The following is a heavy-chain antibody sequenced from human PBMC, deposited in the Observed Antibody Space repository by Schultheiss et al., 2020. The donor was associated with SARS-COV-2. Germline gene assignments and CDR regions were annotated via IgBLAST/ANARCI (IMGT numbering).Heavy chain of an antibody. D-gene: IGHD1-1*01. J-gene: IGHJ4*02. Sequence: ASVKVSCKASGYTFTSYPIYWVRRAPGQRLEWMGWISAYNGNTNYAQKLQGRVTMTTDTSTSTAYMELRSLTSDDTAVYYCARGHDPVTYPYYFDYWGQGALVTVSS. CDR3: ARGHDPVTYPYYFDY. CDR1: GYTFTSYP. CDR2: ISAYNGNT. V-gene: IGHV1-18*01.